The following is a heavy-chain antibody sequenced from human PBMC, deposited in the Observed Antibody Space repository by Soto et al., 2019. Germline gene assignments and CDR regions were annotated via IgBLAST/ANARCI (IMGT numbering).Heavy chain of an antibody. D-gene: IGHD3-16*01. Sequence: SETLSLTCAVYGGSFSGYYWSWIRQPPGKGLEWIGEINHSGSTNYNPSLKSRVTISVDTSKNQFSLKLSSVTAADTAVYYCASMSGGAMTTPWRYYYYGMDVWGQGTTVTVSS. CDR1: GGSFSGYY. J-gene: IGHJ6*02. CDR2: INHSGST. CDR3: ASMSGGAMTTPWRYYYYGMDV. V-gene: IGHV4-34*01.